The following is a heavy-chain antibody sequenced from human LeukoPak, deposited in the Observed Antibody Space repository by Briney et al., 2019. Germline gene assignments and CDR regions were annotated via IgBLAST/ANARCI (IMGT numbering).Heavy chain of an antibody. CDR2: ITPNRGGT. D-gene: IGHD1-26*01. CDR1: GYTITCYY. V-gene: IGHV1-2*02. Sequence: GASVKVFCKASGYTITCYYMHWVRNAPGQGILLMGWITPNRGGTNYAQKFQGRVTMTRDTSISTAYMELSRLRSDDTAVYYCARGRGGSYPLFDIWGQGTMVTVSS. J-gene: IGHJ3*02. CDR3: ARGRGGSYPLFDI.